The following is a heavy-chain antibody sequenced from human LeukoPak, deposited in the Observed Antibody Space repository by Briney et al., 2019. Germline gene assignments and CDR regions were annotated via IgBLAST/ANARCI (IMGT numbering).Heavy chain of an antibody. V-gene: IGHV1-18*01. D-gene: IGHD6-19*01. CDR1: GYTFTNYG. Sequence: ASVKVSCKASGYTFTNYGITWVRQAPGQGPEWMGWISTNHGNTNYAQKIQGRVTMTTDTSTSTAYMELRNLRSGDTAMYYCARDQIRQGLPGYWGQGTLVTVSS. CDR3: ARDQIRQGLPGY. J-gene: IGHJ4*02. CDR2: ISTNHGNT.